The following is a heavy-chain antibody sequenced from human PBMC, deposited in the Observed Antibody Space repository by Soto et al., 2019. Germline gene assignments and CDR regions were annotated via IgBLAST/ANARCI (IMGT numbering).Heavy chain of an antibody. CDR1: GGTFSSYA. Sequence: SVKVSCKASGGTFSSYAISWVRQAPGQGLEWMGGIIPIFGTANYAQKFQGRVTITADESTSTAYMELSSLRSEDTAVYYCARDRNIVATIYNYYGMDVWGQGTTVTVSS. V-gene: IGHV1-69*13. D-gene: IGHD5-12*01. CDR2: IIPIFGTA. CDR3: ARDRNIVATIYNYYGMDV. J-gene: IGHJ6*02.